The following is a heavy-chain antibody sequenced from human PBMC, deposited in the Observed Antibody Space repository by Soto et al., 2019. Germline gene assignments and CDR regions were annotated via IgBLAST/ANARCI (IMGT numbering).Heavy chain of an antibody. J-gene: IGHJ3*02. CDR1: GFTFSSYS. Sequence: GGSLRLSCAASGFTFSSYSMNWVRQAPGKGLEWVSYISSSSSTIYYADSVKGRFTISRDNAKNSLYLKMNSLRDEDTAVYYCVTPAREYWLFQDYDAFDIWGQGTMVTVSS. CDR2: ISSSSSTI. D-gene: IGHD3-22*01. V-gene: IGHV3-48*02. CDR3: VTPAREYWLFQDYDAFDI.